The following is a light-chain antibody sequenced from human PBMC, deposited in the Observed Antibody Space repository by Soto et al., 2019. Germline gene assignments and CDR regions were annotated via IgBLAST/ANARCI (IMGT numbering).Light chain of an antibody. J-gene: IGKJ2*01. CDR3: QQYGTSVYT. CDR2: GAS. Sequence: EIVLTQSPDTMSLSPGKRVTLSCRASQSVRDNNVAWYQQKPGQAPRLLIYGASTRATGIPDRFSGSGSGTEFTLIINSLEPEDFAVYYCQQYGTSVYTFGQGTKLDIK. V-gene: IGKV3-20*01. CDR1: QSVRDNN.